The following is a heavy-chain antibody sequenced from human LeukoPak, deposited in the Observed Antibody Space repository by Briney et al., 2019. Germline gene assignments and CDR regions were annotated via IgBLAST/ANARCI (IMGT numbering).Heavy chain of an antibody. D-gene: IGHD6-13*01. J-gene: IGHJ4*02. CDR1: GFTFSSYA. V-gene: IGHV3-30*04. CDR3: ARDGAAAGLLTTYYFDY. Sequence: GGSLRLSSADSGFTFSSYAMHWVRQAPGKGLEWVTVISYDGSNKYYADSVKGRFTISRDNSKNTLYLQMNSLRAEDTAVYYCARDGAAAGLLTTYYFDYWGQGTLVTVSS. CDR2: ISYDGSNK.